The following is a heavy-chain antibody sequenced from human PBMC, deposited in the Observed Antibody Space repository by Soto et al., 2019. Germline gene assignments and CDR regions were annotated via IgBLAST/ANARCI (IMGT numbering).Heavy chain of an antibody. CDR2: INHSGSN. CDR3: ARHRMGEIRYVDWSTRKYYYGMDV. D-gene: IGHD3-9*01. J-gene: IGHJ6*02. Sequence: SETLSLTCVVSGGSFSTYYYNWIRQSPGKGLEWIGEINHSGSNNYSPSLKSRVTMSLDTSKNHFSLKLTSVTAADTAVYYCARHRMGEIRYVDWSTRKYYYGMDVWGQGTTVTVSS. CDR1: GGSFSTYY. V-gene: IGHV4-34*01.